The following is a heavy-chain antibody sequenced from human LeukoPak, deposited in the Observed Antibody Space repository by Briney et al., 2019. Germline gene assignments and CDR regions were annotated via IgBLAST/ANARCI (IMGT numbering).Heavy chain of an antibody. V-gene: IGHV3-7*01. CDR2: IKFDRSEK. D-gene: IGHD2-2*01. J-gene: IGHJ6*02. CDR3: ARAPYCSSTSCYEATYYYYYGMDV. CDR1: GFTLSSYW. Sequence: GDSLRLSCATSGFTLSSYWMAWVRQAPGKGLEWVASIKFDRSEKYYVDSVKGRFTISRDNAKNSLYLQINSLRVEDTAVYYCARAPYCSSTSCYEATYYYYYGMDVWGQGTTVTVSS.